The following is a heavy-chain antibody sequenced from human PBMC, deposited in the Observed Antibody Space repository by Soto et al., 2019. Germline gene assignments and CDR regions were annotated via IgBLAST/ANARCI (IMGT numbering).Heavy chain of an antibody. Sequence: SETLSLTCTVSGDSISSSSYYWGWVRQPPGKGLECIGNIYYSGNTYYNPSLKSRVTISVDTSKNQFSLMLSSVTAADTAVYYCARHGDTYGLFDYWGQGTLVTVSS. CDR2: IYYSGNT. CDR3: ARHGDTYGLFDY. V-gene: IGHV4-39*01. D-gene: IGHD5-18*01. J-gene: IGHJ4*02. CDR1: GDSISSSSYY.